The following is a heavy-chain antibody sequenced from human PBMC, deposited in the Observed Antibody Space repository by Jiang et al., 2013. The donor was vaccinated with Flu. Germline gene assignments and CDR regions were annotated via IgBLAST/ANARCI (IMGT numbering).Heavy chain of an antibody. CDR1: GFTFNSYG. J-gene: IGHJ4*02. CDR2: ISYDGSNK. D-gene: IGHD6-19*01. V-gene: IGHV3-30*18. CDR3: AKDRDSPGIDVADIXH. Sequence: VQLVESGGGVVQSGRSLRLSCAASGFTFNSYGLHWVRQAPGKGLEWVAFISYDGSNKLYAGSVKGRFTISRDKSKKTLDLQMNSLRPEDTALYFCAKDRDSPGIDVADIXHWGQGTLVIVSS.